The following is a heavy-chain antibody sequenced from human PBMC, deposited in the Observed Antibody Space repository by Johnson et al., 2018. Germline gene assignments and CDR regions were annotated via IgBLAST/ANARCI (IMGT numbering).Heavy chain of an antibody. J-gene: IGHJ6*02. CDR3: ARELSYGTYFIYYYGMDV. CDR2: ISSSSSYI. CDR1: GFTFSSYS. Sequence: EVQLVESGGGLVKPGGSLRLSCAASGFTFSSYSMNWVRQAPGKGLEWVSSISSSSSYIYYADSVKGRFTISRDNAKNSRYLQMNSLRAQDTAVYYCARELSYGTYFIYYYGMDVWGQGTTVTVSS. D-gene: IGHD1-26*01. V-gene: IGHV3-21*01.